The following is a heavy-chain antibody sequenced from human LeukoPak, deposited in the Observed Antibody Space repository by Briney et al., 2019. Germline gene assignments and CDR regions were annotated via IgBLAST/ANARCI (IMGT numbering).Heavy chain of an antibody. CDR3: ARDLRTTVTTLCY. Sequence: GRSLRLSCAASGFTFSNYAMHWVRQAPGKGLEWVAVISYDGSNKYYADSVKGRFTISRDNSKNTLYLQMNSLRAEDTAVYYCARDLRTTVTTLCYWGQGTLVTVST. J-gene: IGHJ4*02. CDR2: ISYDGSNK. V-gene: IGHV3-30*04. D-gene: IGHD4-17*01. CDR1: GFTFSNYA.